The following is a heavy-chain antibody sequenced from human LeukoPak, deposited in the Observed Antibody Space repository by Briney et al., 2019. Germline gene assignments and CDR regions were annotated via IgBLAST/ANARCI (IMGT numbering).Heavy chain of an antibody. Sequence: GGSLRLSCAASGFTFSSYAMSWVRQAPGKGLEWFSAISGSGGSTYYADSVKVRFTISRDNSKNTLYLQMNSLRAEDTAVYYCAKALPVTYYYDSSGYSVVNYFDYWGQGTLVTVSS. D-gene: IGHD3-22*01. V-gene: IGHV3-23*01. CDR3: AKALPVTYYYDSSGYSVVNYFDY. CDR2: ISGSGGST. CDR1: GFTFSSYA. J-gene: IGHJ4*02.